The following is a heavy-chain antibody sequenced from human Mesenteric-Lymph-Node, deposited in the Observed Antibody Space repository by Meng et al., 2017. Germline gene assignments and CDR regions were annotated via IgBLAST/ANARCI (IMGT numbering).Heavy chain of an antibody. Sequence: GESLKISCTGSGFTFSDYGLNWFRQAPGKGLEWVGYIRSHLYGGTTEFAASVKGRFSISRDDSKSIAYLQMNSLKSEDTAVYYCGRTRAFDYWGQGTLVTVSS. D-gene: IGHD2-2*01. CDR1: GFTFSDYG. CDR2: IRSHLYGGTT. J-gene: IGHJ4*02. CDR3: GRTRAFDY. V-gene: IGHV3-49*03.